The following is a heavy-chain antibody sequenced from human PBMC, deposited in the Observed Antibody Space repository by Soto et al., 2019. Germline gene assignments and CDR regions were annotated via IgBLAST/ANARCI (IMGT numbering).Heavy chain of an antibody. J-gene: IGHJ4*02. V-gene: IGHV3-21*01. CDR3: ASLMTIDKVDY. D-gene: IGHD2-8*01. Sequence: EVQPVESGGGLVKPGGSLRLSCAAPGFTFSSYSMNWVRQAPGKGLEWVSSISSSSSYIYYADSVKGRFTIARDNAKNSLYLQMNRLRAEDTAVYYCASLMTIDKVDYWGQGTLVTVSS. CDR2: ISSSSSYI. CDR1: GFTFSSYS.